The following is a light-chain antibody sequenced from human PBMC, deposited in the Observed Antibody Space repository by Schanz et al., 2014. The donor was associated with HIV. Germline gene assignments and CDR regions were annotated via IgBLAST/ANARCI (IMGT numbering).Light chain of an antibody. CDR2: GVS. Sequence: EIVLTQSPGTLSLSPGERATLSCRASQSVSSSYLAWYQQKPGQAPRLLTYGVSTRATGIPARFSGSGSGTEFTLTISSLQSEDFAVYYCQQYNNWPPLTFGGGTKVELK. V-gene: IGKV3-15*01. CDR1: QSVSSSY. J-gene: IGKJ4*01. CDR3: QQYNNWPPLT.